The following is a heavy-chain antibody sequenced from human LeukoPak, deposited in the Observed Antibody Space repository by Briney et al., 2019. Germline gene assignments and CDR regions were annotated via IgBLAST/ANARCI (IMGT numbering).Heavy chain of an antibody. CDR1: GYTFTDYY. CDR2: VNPHSGGT. D-gene: IGHD3-22*01. Sequence: ASGKVSCKASGYTFTDYYMHWVRQAPGQGLEWMGWVNPHSGGTEYAKKFQGRVTMTRDTSISTVYMELNRLRSDDTAVYYCAGLSYYGSSGPFQWFFDLWGRGTLVTVSS. CDR3: AGLSYYGSSGPFQWFFDL. V-gene: IGHV1-2*02. J-gene: IGHJ2*01.